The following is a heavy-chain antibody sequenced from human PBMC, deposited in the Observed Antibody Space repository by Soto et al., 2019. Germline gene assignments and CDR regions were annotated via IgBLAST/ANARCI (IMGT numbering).Heavy chain of an antibody. D-gene: IGHD3-22*01. CDR2: IIPIFGTA. Sequence: SCGRQAHRQGLEWMGGIIPIFGTANYAQKFQGRVTITADESTSTAYMELSSLRSEDTAVYYCALPRSDYYDGSAIFDYWGQRTLVTVSP. J-gene: IGHJ4*02. V-gene: IGHV1-69*01. CDR3: ALPRSDYYDGSAIFDY.